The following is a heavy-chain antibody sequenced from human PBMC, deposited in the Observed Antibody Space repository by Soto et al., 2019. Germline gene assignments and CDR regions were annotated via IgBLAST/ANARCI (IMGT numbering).Heavy chain of an antibody. V-gene: IGHV5-51*01. J-gene: IGHJ4*02. CDR3: ARHRNRTPPPSGYDSSFGY. D-gene: IGHD5-12*01. Sequence: GESLKISCKGSGYSFTSYWIGWVRQMPGKGLEWMGIIYPGDSDTRYSPSFQGQVTISADKSISTAYLQWSSLKASDTAMYYCARHRNRTPPPSGYDSSFGYWGQGTLVTVSS. CDR1: GYSFTSYW. CDR2: IYPGDSDT.